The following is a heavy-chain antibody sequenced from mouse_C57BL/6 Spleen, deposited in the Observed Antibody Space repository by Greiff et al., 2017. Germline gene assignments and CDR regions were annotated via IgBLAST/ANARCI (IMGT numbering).Heavy chain of an antibody. CDR1: GFTFSDYG. J-gene: IGHJ2*01. CDR2: ISNLAYSI. D-gene: IGHD4-1*01. CDR3: AGHNWDGYFDY. Sequence: EVMLVESGGGLVQPGGSLKLSCAASGFTFSDYGMAWVRQAPRKGPEWVAFISNLAYSIYYADNVTGRFTISRENAKNTLYLNMVNLRSKDTAMDYCAGHNWDGYFDYWGQGTTLTVSA. V-gene: IGHV5-15*01.